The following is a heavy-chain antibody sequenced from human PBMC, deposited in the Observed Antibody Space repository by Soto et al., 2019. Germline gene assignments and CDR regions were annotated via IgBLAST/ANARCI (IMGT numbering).Heavy chain of an antibody. CDR2: IYHSGST. J-gene: IGHJ5*02. D-gene: IGHD2-15*01. V-gene: IGHV4-30-2*01. CDR1: GGSISSGGYS. CDR3: ARTYCSGGSCYWFDP. Sequence: QLQLQESGSGLVKPSQTLSLTCAVSGGSISSGGYSWSWIRQPPGKGLEWIGYIYHSGSTYYNPSLKSRVPISVDRSKNQFSLKLSSVTAADTAVYYCARTYCSGGSCYWFDPWGQGTLVTVSS.